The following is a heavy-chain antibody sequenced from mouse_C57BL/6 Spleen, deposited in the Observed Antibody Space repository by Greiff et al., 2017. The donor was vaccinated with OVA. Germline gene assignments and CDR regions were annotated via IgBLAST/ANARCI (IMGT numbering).Heavy chain of an antibody. Sequence: VQLQQPGAELVKPGASVKLSCKASGYTFTSYWMHWVKQRPGRGLEWVGRIDPNSGGTKYNEKFKSKATLTVDKPSSTAYMQISSLTSEDAAVYYCAPGGPYGNYDYAMDYWGQGTSVTVSS. D-gene: IGHD2-1*01. CDR1: GYTFTSYW. CDR3: APGGPYGNYDYAMDY. CDR2: IDPNSGGT. V-gene: IGHV1-72*01. J-gene: IGHJ4*01.